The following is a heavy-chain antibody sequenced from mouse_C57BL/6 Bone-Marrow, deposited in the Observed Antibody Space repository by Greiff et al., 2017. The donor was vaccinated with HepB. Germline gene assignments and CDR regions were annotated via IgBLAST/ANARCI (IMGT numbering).Heavy chain of an antibody. Sequence: EVMLVESEGGLVQPGSSMKLSFTASGFTFSDYYMAWVRQVPEKGLEWVANIHYDGSSTYYLDSLKSRFIISRDNAKNILYLQMSSLKSEDTATYYCARGDYGSSYPYFDYWGQGTTLTVSS. CDR3: ARGDYGSSYPYFDY. CDR2: IHYDGSST. CDR1: GFTFSDYY. V-gene: IGHV5-16*01. D-gene: IGHD1-1*01. J-gene: IGHJ2*01.